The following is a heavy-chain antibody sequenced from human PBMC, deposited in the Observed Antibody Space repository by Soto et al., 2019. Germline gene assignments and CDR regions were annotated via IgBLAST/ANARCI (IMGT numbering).Heavy chain of an antibody. CDR2: ISSSSSTI. J-gene: IGHJ6*02. Sequence: GGSLRLSCAAPGFTFSSYSMNWVRQAPGKGLEWVSYISSSSSTIYYADSVKGRFTISRDNAKNSLYLQMNSLRDEDTAVYYCARDSEWEIGRNYYYYGMDVWGQGTTVTVSS. CDR3: ARDSEWEIGRNYYYYGMDV. CDR1: GFTFSSYS. D-gene: IGHD1-26*01. V-gene: IGHV3-48*02.